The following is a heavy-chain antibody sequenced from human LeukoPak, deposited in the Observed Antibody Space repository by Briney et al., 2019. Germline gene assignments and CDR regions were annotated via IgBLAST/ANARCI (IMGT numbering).Heavy chain of an antibody. CDR3: ARDFRWWRY. J-gene: IGHJ4*02. CDR1: VFTFSSYW. CDR2: IKQDGSEK. Sequence: GGSLRLSCAASVFTFSSYWMSWVRQAPGKGLEWVANIKQDGSEKYYVDSVKGRFTISRDNAKNSLYLQMNSLRAEDTAVYYCARDFRWWRYWGQGTLVTVSS. V-gene: IGHV3-7*01. D-gene: IGHD2-8*02.